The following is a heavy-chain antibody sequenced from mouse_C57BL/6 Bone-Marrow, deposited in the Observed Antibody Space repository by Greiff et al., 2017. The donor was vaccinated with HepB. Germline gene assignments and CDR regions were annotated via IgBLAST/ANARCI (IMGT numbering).Heavy chain of an antibody. CDR3: TRGLWYWYFDV. Sequence: VQLQQSGAELVRPGASVKLSCTASGFTIKDYYMHWVKQRPEQGLEWIGRIDPEDGDTEYAPKFQGKATMTADTSSNTAYLQLSSLTSEDTAVYCCTRGLWYWYFDVWGTGTTVTVSS. V-gene: IGHV14-1*01. CDR2: IDPEDGDT. D-gene: IGHD1-1*02. CDR1: GFTIKDYY. J-gene: IGHJ1*03.